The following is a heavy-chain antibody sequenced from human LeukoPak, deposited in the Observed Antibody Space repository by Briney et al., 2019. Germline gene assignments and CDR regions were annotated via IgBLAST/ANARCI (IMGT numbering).Heavy chain of an antibody. J-gene: IGHJ4*02. CDR1: GYTFTDYY. Sequence: GASVKVSCKASGYTFTDYYIHWVRQAPGQGLEWMGRINPNSGGTNYAQKFQGRVTMTRDTSISTAYMELSRLRSDDTAVYYCARGGEVYYYDSSGYKNPGNWGQGTLVTVSS. CDR3: ARGGEVYYYDSSGYKNPGN. CDR2: INPNSGGT. V-gene: IGHV1-2*06. D-gene: IGHD3-22*01.